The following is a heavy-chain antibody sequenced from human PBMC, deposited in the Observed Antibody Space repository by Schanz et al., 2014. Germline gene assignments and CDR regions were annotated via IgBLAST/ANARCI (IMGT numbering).Heavy chain of an antibody. CDR3: ARDGVAATTDFEY. V-gene: IGHV3-11*06. Sequence: VQLVESGGGLVKPGGSLRLSCTASGFTFSDYYMSWIRQAPGKGLEWVSYISSSSIYTNYADSVKGRFTISRDNAKSSLHLQRNSLRADDTAVYYCARDGVAATTDFEYWGQGALVTVSS. D-gene: IGHD1-1*01. CDR2: ISSSSIYT. J-gene: IGHJ4*02. CDR1: GFTFSDYY.